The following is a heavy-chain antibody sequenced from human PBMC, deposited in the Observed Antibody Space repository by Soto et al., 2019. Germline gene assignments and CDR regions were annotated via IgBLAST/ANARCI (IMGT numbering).Heavy chain of an antibody. CDR3: VRTSLVVAAATREDY. CDR2: IIAILGIA. V-gene: IGHV1-69*02. J-gene: IGHJ4*02. D-gene: IGHD2-15*01. CDR1: GGTFSSYT. Sequence: SVKVSCKASGGTFSSYTISWVRQAPGQGIEWMGWIIAILGIANYAQKFQERVTITTDMSTSTAYMELSSLRAEDTAVYYCVRTSLVVAAATREDYWGQGTLVTVSS.